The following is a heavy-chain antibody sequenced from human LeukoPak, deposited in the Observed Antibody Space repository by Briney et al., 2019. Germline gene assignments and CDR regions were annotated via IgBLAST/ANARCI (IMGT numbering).Heavy chain of an antibody. CDR2: INPNSGGT. CDR3: ARVTTFYDILTGYRNWFDP. Sequence: ASVKVSCKASGYTFTGYYIHWVRQAPGQGLEWMGWINPNSGGTNYARKFQGRVTMTRDTSISTAYMELSRLRFDDTAVYYCARVTTFYDILTGYRNWFDPWGQGTLVTVSS. CDR1: GYTFTGYY. D-gene: IGHD3-9*01. V-gene: IGHV1-2*02. J-gene: IGHJ5*02.